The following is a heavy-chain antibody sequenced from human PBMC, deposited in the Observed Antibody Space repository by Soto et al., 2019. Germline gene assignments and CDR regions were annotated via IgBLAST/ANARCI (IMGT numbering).Heavy chain of an antibody. D-gene: IGHD3-3*01. Sequence: AASVKVSCKASGGTFSSYAISWVRQAPGQGLEWMGGIIPIFGTANYAQKFQGRVTITADESTSTAYMELSSLRSEDTAVYYCARSSKEGITVFGVVIIERAAMDVWGQGTTVIVSS. CDR3: ARSSKEGITVFGVVIIERAAMDV. CDR1: GGTFSSYA. CDR2: IIPIFGTA. J-gene: IGHJ6*02. V-gene: IGHV1-69*13.